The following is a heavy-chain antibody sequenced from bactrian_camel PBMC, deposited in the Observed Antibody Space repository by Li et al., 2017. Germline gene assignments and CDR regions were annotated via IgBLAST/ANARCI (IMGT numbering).Heavy chain of an antibody. V-gene: IGHV3S53*01. Sequence: QVQLVESGGGSVQAGGSLRLSCEVMGYSIRAACMAWFRQAPGKEREPVARISSAGDIDYADSVKGRFTISRDNAKNTVYLQMNSLKSEDTALYYCGRAESWWTDFGYWGQGTQVTVS. CDR2: ISSAGDI. J-gene: IGHJ6*01. CDR1: GYSIRAAC. CDR3: GRAESWWTDFGY. D-gene: IGHD7*01.